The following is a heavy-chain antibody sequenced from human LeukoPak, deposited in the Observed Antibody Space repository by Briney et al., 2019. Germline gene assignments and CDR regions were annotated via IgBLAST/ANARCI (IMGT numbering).Heavy chain of an antibody. CDR2: ISSSGSTI. V-gene: IGHV3-11*04. D-gene: IGHD3-16*01. J-gene: IGHJ4*02. Sequence: GGSLRLSCAASGFTFSDYYMSWIRQAPGKGLEWVSYISSSGSTIYYADSVKGRFTISRDNAKNSLFLQMDSLRAEDTAVYYCARDPPSRGTRYFDYWGQGTLVTVSS. CDR1: GFTFSDYY. CDR3: ARDPPSRGTRYFDY.